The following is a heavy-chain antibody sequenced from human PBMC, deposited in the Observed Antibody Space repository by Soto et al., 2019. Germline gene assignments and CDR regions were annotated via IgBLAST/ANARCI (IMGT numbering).Heavy chain of an antibody. J-gene: IGHJ4*02. CDR3: VRACNRAACPYYFDL. D-gene: IGHD2-15*01. CDR1: GFTFSNYW. CDR2: IKQDGSET. Sequence: LRLSCAASGFTFSNYWMSWVRQAPGKGLEWVANIKQDGSETFHVDSVKGRFTISRDNAKNSLFLQMNSLRVEDTAVYYCVRACNRAACPYYFDLWGQAILVTVSS. V-gene: IGHV3-7*01.